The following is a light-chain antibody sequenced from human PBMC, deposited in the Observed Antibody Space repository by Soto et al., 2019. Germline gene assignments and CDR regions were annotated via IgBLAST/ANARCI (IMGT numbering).Light chain of an antibody. Sequence: DIQMSQSPSSLSASIGDRITITCRASQSISTYLNWYQQKPGKAPRLLIYGASTLQNGVPSRFSGSGSATDYTRTISSLQPEDFATYYCQQSFITPPLTFGGGTTVEMK. J-gene: IGKJ4*01. CDR2: GAS. V-gene: IGKV1-39*01. CDR1: QSISTY. CDR3: QQSFITPPLT.